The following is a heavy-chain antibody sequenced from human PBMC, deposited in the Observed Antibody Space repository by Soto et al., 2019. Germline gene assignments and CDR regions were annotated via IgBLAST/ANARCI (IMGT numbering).Heavy chain of an antibody. Sequence: SETLSLTCAVSGGSISTSNWWSWVRQPPGKGLEWIGEVYHSGSTNYNPSFKSRVAMSVDKSKNQFSLKLSSVTAADTAVYYCARGSSPGVVVVVPAAKGSDAFDIWGQGTMVTVSS. D-gene: IGHD2-2*01. CDR3: ARGSSPGVVVVVPAAKGSDAFDI. V-gene: IGHV4-4*02. CDR2: VYHSGST. CDR1: GGSISTSNW. J-gene: IGHJ3*02.